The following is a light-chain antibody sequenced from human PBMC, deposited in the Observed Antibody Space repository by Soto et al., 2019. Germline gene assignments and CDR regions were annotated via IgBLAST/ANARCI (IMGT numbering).Light chain of an antibody. CDR3: QQYTNWPIT. J-gene: IGKJ5*01. Sequence: EIVMTQSPATLSVSPGERATLSCRASQSVDNNLAWYQQKPDQAPRLLIYGASTRATGIPARFSGSGSGTEFTLTISSLQSEDFAVYYCQQYTNWPITFGQGTRLEIK. V-gene: IGKV3-15*01. CDR2: GAS. CDR1: QSVDNN.